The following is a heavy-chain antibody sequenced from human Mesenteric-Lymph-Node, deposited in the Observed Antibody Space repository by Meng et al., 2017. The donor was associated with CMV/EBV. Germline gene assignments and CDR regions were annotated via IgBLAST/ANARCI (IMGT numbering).Heavy chain of an antibody. CDR2: VFYRQSP. CDR3: ARLPHQDCSSTSCYGGEDYYYGMDV. D-gene: IGHD2-2*01. V-gene: IGHV4-59*01. CDR1: GGLISNYY. J-gene: IGHJ6*02. Sequence: GSLRLSCTVSGGLISNYYCSWIRQPPGKGLEWIGYVFYRQSPYYSPSLKSRATISVDTSKNQFSLKLSSVTAADTAVYYCARLPHQDCSSTSCYGGEDYYYGMDVWGQGTTVTVSS.